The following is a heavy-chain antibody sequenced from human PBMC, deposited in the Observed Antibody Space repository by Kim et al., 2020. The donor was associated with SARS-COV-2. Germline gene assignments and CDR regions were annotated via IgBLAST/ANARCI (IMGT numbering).Heavy chain of an antibody. CDR2: IYYSGST. Sequence: SETLSLTCTVSGGSISSSSYYWGWIRQPPGKGLEWIGSIYYSGSTYYNPSLKSRVTISVDTSKNQFSLKLSSVTAADTAVYYCARPHYDILTGYYYYGMDVWGQGTTVTVSS. D-gene: IGHD3-9*01. CDR3: ARPHYDILTGYYYYGMDV. V-gene: IGHV4-39*01. CDR1: GGSISSSSYY. J-gene: IGHJ6*02.